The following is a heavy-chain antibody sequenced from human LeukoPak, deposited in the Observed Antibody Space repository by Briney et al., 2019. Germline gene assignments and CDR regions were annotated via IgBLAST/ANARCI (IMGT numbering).Heavy chain of an antibody. J-gene: IGHJ3*02. D-gene: IGHD4-23*01. CDR2: IYYSGRT. V-gene: IGHV4-30-2*01. Sequence: NSSETLSLTCAVSGGSIGSGVCSWSWIRQPPGKGLEWIGYIYYSGRTYYNPSLKSRVTISLDRSKNQFSLKLSSVTAADTAVYFCARGYGDNSGAFDIWGQGTLVTVSS. CDR3: ARGYGDNSGAFDI. CDR1: GGSIGSGVCS.